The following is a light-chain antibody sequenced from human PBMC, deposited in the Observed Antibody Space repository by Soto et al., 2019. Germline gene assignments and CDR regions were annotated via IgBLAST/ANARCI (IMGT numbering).Light chain of an antibody. J-gene: IGLJ2*01. Sequence: QTVVTQEPSFSVSPGGTVTLTCGLSSGSVSTSYYPSWYQQTPGQAPRTLIYDTNTRSSGVPDRFSGSILGNKAALTITGAHAADEYDYYCVLYMGSGISIFGGGTKVTVL. V-gene: IGLV8-61*01. CDR2: DTN. CDR1: SGSVSTSYY. CDR3: VLYMGSGISI.